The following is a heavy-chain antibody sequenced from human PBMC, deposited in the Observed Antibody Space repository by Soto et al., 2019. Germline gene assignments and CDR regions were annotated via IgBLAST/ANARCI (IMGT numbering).Heavy chain of an antibody. Sequence: LGESLKISCKGSGYSFTSYWIGWVRQMPGKGLEWMGIIYPGDSDTRYSPSFQGQVTISADKSINTAYLQWSSLKASDTAMYYCARQYNWKKNWFDPWGQGTLVTVS. J-gene: IGHJ5*02. CDR3: ARQYNWKKNWFDP. CDR1: GYSFTSYW. V-gene: IGHV5-51*01. D-gene: IGHD1-20*01. CDR2: IYPGDSDT.